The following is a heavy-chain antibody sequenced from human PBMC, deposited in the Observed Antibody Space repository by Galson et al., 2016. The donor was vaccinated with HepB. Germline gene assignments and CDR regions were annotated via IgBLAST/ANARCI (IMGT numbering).Heavy chain of an antibody. J-gene: IGHJ3*02. CDR2: VSYDGSTK. Sequence: SLRLSCAASGFTFSNYDVHWVRQAPGKGLEWVALVSYDGSTKYYSDSVKGRFSVSRDNSNISLNVQMNSLRLDDTAVYFCARRTARAFDILGQGTVVTVSS. V-gene: IGHV3-30*04. CDR3: ARRTARAFDI. CDR1: GFTFSNYD. D-gene: IGHD1-14*01.